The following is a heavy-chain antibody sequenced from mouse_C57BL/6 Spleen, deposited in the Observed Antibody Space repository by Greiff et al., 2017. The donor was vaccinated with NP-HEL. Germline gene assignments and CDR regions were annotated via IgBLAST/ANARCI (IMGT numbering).Heavy chain of an antibody. V-gene: IGHV1-5*01. CDR3: TREGSQTGVGDYYAMDY. J-gene: IGHJ4*01. D-gene: IGHD4-1*01. CDR1: GYTFTSYW. Sequence: EVQLQQSGTVLARPGASVKMSCKTSGYTFTSYWMHWVKQRPGQGLEWIGAIYPGNSDTSYNQKFKGKAKLTAVTSASTAYMELSSLTNEDSAVYYCTREGSQTGVGDYYAMDYWGQGTSVTVSS. CDR2: IYPGNSDT.